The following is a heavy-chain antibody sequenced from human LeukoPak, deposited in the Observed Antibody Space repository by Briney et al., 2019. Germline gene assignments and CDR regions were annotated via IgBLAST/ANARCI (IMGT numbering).Heavy chain of an antibody. J-gene: IGHJ4*02. D-gene: IGHD5-18*01. CDR1: GGSISSGDYY. V-gene: IGHV4-30-4*08. CDR3: ASVPRGYSYGFFFY. CDR2: IYYSGST. Sequence: PSQTLSLTCTVSGGSISSGDYYWSWIRQPPGKGLEWIGYIYYSGSTYYNPSLKSRVTISVDTSKNQFSLKLSSVTAADTAVYYCASVPRGYSYGFFFYWGQGTLVTVSS.